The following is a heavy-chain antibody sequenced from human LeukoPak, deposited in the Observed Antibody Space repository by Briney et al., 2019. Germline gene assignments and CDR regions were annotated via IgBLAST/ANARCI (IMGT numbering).Heavy chain of an antibody. CDR3: AKAPYMVRGAPPYYFDY. J-gene: IGHJ4*02. D-gene: IGHD3-10*01. CDR1: GFTFSSYS. V-gene: IGHV3-21*04. Sequence: GGSLRLSCAASGFTFSSYSMNWVRQAPGKGLEWVSSISSSSSYIYYADSVKGRFTISRDNAKNSLYLQMNTLRAEDTAVYYCAKAPYMVRGAPPYYFDYWGQGTLVTVSS. CDR2: ISSSSSYI.